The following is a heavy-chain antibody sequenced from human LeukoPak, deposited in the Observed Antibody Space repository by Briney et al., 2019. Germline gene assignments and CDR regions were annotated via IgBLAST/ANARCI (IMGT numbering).Heavy chain of an antibody. Sequence: GGSLRLSCAASGFTFNDYYMSWIRQAPGKGLEWVANIKQDGSKKSYVDSVKGRFTISRDNAKNSLYLQMNSLRAEDTAIYYCTRVGYIDEGIDYWGRGTLVTVSS. D-gene: IGHD5-24*01. CDR1: GFTFNDYY. CDR2: IKQDGSKK. J-gene: IGHJ4*02. CDR3: TRVGYIDEGIDY. V-gene: IGHV3-7*04.